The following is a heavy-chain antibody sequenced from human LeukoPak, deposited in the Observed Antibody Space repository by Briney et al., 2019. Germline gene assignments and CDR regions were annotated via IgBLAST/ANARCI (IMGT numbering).Heavy chain of an antibody. CDR3: ARDATTDQYGLGSSHIDN. J-gene: IGHJ4*02. Sequence: GGSLRLSCAASGFTFSSYSMNWVRQAPGKGLEWVSSISGSSSYIYYADSVKGRLTISRDNAKNSLFLQMNSLRAEDTAVYYCARDATTDQYGLGSSHIDNWGQGTLVTVSS. D-gene: IGHD3-10*01. CDR1: GFTFSSYS. V-gene: IGHV3-21*06. CDR2: ISGSSSYI.